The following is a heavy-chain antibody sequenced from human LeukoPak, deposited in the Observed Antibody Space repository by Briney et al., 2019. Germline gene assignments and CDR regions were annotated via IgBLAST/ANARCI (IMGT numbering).Heavy chain of an antibody. CDR3: ARDRDIVVVPAAKGYYMDV. CDR2: IYHSGNT. D-gene: IGHD2-2*01. V-gene: IGHV4-4*02. J-gene: IGHJ6*03. CDR1: GGSISSSNW. Sequence: PSGTLSLTCAVSGGSISSSNWWSWVRQPPGKGLEWIGEIYHSGNTNYNPSLKSRVTMSVDTSKNQFSLKLSSVTAADTAVYYCARDRDIVVVPAAKGYYMDVWGKGTTVTVSS.